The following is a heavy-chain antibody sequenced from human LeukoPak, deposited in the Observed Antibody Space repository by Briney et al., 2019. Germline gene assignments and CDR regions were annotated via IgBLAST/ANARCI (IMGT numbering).Heavy chain of an antibody. CDR1: GGSISSSY. CDR3: ARDRGDVFGY. D-gene: IGHD5-24*01. CDR2: IYNSGST. V-gene: IGHV4-59*01. J-gene: IGHJ4*02. Sequence: SETLSLTCTVSGGSISSSYWSWIRQPPGKGLEWLGCIYNSGSTSYNPSLKSRVTISVDTSKNQFSLKLSSVTAADTAVYFCARDRGDVFGYWGQGTLVTVSS.